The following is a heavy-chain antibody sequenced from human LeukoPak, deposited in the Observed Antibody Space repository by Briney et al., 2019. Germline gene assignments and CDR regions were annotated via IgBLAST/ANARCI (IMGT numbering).Heavy chain of an antibody. Sequence: GGSLRLSCAASGFTFSSYSMTWVRQAPGRGLEWVSYISSSSSTIYYADSVKGRFTISRDNAKNSLYLQMNNLRDEDTAVYYCARPRTRIKGDLHFQHWGQGTLVTVSS. V-gene: IGHV3-48*02. CDR1: GFTFSSYS. CDR2: ISSSSSTI. D-gene: IGHD3-16*01. J-gene: IGHJ1*01. CDR3: ARPRTRIKGDLHFQH.